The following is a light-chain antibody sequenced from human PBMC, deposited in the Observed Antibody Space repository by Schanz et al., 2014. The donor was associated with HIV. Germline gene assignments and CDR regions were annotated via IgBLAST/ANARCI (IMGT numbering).Light chain of an antibody. V-gene: IGKV3D-15*01. CDR1: QSVSSY. CDR3: QQYNNWPSA. Sequence: EIVLTQSPGSLSLSPGGRATLSCGASQSVSSYLAWYQQKPGQAPRLLIYDASNRATGIPARFSGSGSGTEFTLTISSLQSEDFAVYYCQQYNNWPSAFGQGTRLEIK. J-gene: IGKJ5*01. CDR2: DAS.